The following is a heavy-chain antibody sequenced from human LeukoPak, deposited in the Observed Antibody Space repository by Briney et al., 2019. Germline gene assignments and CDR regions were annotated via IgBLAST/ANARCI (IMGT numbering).Heavy chain of an antibody. CDR1: GDSVSSGSYY. J-gene: IGHJ6*02. CDR3: ARDFVGSMAPESLYTMDV. Sequence: SGTLSLTCTVSGDSVSSGSYYLSWIRQPPGKGLDWIAYMPPSGTTNYNPSLKSRVTTSVDTSRTQFSLRLSSVTAADTAVYYCARDFVGSMAPESLYTMDVWGQGTTVTVSS. V-gene: IGHV4-61*01. CDR2: MPPSGTT. D-gene: IGHD1-14*01.